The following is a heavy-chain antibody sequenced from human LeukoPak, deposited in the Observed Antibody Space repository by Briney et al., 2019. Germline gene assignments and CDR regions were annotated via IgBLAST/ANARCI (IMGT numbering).Heavy chain of an antibody. CDR1: GGSSSSSRYY. CDR2: IYYSGST. Sequence: SETLSLTCTVSGGSSSSSRYYWGWIRQPPGKGLEWIGSIYYSGSTYYNPSLKSRVTISVDTSKNQFSLKLSSVTAANTAVYYCARHPYQLLWLSWFDPWGQGTLVTVSS. CDR3: ARHPYQLLWLSWFDP. V-gene: IGHV4-39*01. D-gene: IGHD2-2*01. J-gene: IGHJ5*02.